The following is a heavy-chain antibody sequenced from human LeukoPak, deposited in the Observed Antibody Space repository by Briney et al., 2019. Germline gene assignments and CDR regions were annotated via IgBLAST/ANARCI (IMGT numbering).Heavy chain of an antibody. CDR2: ISSSSSYI. Sequence: PGGSLRLSCAASGFTFSIHSMNWVRQAPGKGLEWVSSISSSSSYIYYADSVKGRFTISRDNAKNSLYLQMNSLRAEDTAVYYCARESGTAQTYTYYFDYWGQGTLVTVSS. J-gene: IGHJ4*02. V-gene: IGHV3-21*01. CDR3: ARESGTAQTYTYYFDY. D-gene: IGHD3-16*01. CDR1: GFTFSIHS.